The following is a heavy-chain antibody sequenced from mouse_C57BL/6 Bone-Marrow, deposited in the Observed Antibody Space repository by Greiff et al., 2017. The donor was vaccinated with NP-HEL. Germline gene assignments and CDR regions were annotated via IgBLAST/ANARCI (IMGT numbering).Heavy chain of an antibody. CDR3: ARPLYYGNSWFAY. J-gene: IGHJ3*01. D-gene: IGHD2-1*01. CDR2: INPDSSTI. CDR1: GIDFSRYW. Sequence: DVQLQESGGGLVQPGGSLKLSCAASGIDFSRYWMSWVRRAPGKGLEWIGEINPDSSTINYAPSLKDKFIISRDNAKNTLYLQMSKVRSEDTALYYCARPLYYGNSWFAYWGQGTLVTVSA. V-gene: IGHV4-1*01.